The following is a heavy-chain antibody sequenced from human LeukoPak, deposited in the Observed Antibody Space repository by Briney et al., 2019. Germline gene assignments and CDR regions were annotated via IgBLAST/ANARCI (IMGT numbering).Heavy chain of an antibody. CDR3: ATRMVRGVIIPGGDYYYGMDV. D-gene: IGHD3-10*01. CDR2: IIPIFGTA. Sequence: SVKVSCKASGGTFTSYAISWVRQAPGQGLEGMGGIIPIFGTANYAQKFQGRVTITADESTSTAYMELSSLRSEDTAVYYCATRMVRGVIIPGGDYYYGMDVWGKGTTVTGAS. CDR1: GGTFTSYA. V-gene: IGHV1-69*13. J-gene: IGHJ6*04.